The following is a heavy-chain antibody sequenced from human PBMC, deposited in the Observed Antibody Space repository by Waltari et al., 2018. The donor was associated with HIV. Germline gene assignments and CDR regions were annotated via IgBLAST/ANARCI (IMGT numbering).Heavy chain of an antibody. CDR3: AKAREEASTMTARFDS. J-gene: IGHJ4*02. CDR1: GFPFGTFA. D-gene: IGHD2-21*02. CDR2: ISATGGSK. V-gene: IGHV3-23*01. Sequence: EVHMLESGGGLVHPGGSLRLSCATSGFPFGTFAMAWVRQAPGTGLEWVSTISATGGSKYYAVSVKGRLTISRDNSKNTLFLHMNSLRVDDTAVYFCAKAREEASTMTARFDSWGQGSLVTVSA.